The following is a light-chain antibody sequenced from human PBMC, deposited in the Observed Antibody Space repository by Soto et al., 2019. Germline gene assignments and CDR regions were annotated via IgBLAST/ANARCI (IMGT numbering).Light chain of an antibody. J-gene: IGLJ1*01. CDR2: SNS. CDR1: SSNIATKS. CDR3: AAWEDSLTARYV. V-gene: IGLV1-44*01. Sequence: QSVLTQPPSASGTPGQRVTISCSGSSSNIATKSVNWYQQLPGTAPKLLIYSNSQRSSGVPDRFSGSKSGTSASLAIRGLQSEDEADYYCAAWEDSLTARYVFGTGTKLTVL.